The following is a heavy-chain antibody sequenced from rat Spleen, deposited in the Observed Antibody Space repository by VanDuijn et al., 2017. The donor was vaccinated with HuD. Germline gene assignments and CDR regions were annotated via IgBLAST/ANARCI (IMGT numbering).Heavy chain of an antibody. D-gene: IGHD2-6*01. J-gene: IGHJ2*01. CDR2: IKDKAHNYAT. CDR3: AWPLSY. Sequence: EVQVLESGGGLVQPGNSLKLSCATSGFTFSTAWMYWYRQFPEKRLEWVARIKDKAHNYATDYTESVKGRFTISRDDSKSSIYLQMNNLKEEDTAIYYCAWPLSYWGQGVMVTVSS. CDR1: GFTFSTAW. V-gene: IGHV6-6*01.